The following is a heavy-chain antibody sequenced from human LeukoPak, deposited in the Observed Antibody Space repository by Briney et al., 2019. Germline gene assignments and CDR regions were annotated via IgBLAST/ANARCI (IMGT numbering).Heavy chain of an antibody. D-gene: IGHD5-12*01. J-gene: IGHJ4*02. CDR2: INPNSGGT. V-gene: IGHV1-2*02. Sequence: ASVKVSCKASGYTFTGYYMHWVRQAPGQGLEWMGWINPNSGGTNYAQKLQGRVTMTRDTSISTAYMDLSRLRSDDTAVYYCVKVDSAYAMDYWGQGTLDTVSS. CDR3: VKVDSAYAMDY. CDR1: GYTFTGYY.